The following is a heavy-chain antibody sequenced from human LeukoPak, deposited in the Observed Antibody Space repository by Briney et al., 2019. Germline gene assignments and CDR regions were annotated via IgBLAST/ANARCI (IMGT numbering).Heavy chain of an antibody. V-gene: IGHV4-39*01. CDR2: IYYSGST. D-gene: IGHD2-2*02. J-gene: IGHJ3*02. CDR1: GFTFSSYG. CDR3: ARSFLYCSSTSCYTGNAFDI. Sequence: KPGGSLRLSCAASGFTFSSYGMHWVRQPPGKGLEWIGSIYYSGSTYYNPSLKSQVTISVDTSKNQFSLKLSSVTAADTAVYYCARSFLYCSSTSCYTGNAFDIWGQGTMVTVSS.